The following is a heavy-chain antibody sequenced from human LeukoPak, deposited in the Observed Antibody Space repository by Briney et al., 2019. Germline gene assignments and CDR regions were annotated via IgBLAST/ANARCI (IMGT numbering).Heavy chain of an antibody. V-gene: IGHV3-23*01. D-gene: IGHD3-10*01. J-gene: IGHJ4*02. CDR1: GFTFSSYS. CDR2: ISGSGGST. CDR3: AKGPNMVRGAPFDY. Sequence: PGGSLRLSCAASGFTFSSYSMNWVRQAPGKGLEWVSAISGSGGSTYYADSVKGRFTISRDNSKNTLYLQMNSLRAEDTAVYYCAKGPNMVRGAPFDYWGQGTLVTVSS.